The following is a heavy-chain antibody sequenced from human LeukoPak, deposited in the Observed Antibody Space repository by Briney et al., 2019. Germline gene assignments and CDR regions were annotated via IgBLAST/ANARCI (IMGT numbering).Heavy chain of an antibody. CDR3: AKDPPASRNYYDSCGYYTILPFDY. V-gene: IGHV3-23*01. D-gene: IGHD3-22*01. CDR2: IIGSGGST. CDR1: GFTFSSYA. Sequence: GGSLRLSCAASGFTFSSYAMSWVRQAPGKGLEWVSAIIGSGGSTYYADSVKGRFTTSRDNSKNTLYLQMNSLRAEDTAVYYCAKDPPASRNYYDSCGYYTILPFDYWGQGTLVTVSS. J-gene: IGHJ4*02.